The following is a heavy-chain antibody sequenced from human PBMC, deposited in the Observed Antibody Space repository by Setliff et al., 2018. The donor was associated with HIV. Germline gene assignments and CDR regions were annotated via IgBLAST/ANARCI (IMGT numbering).Heavy chain of an antibody. J-gene: IGHJ6*03. D-gene: IGHD5-12*01. Sequence: SETLSLTCSVSGGSVIKDNFYWGWIRQAPARGLEWIATLYDTGRTYYNPPLKSRVSIFVDTTKNEFSLNLRSVTAADTAVYFCVNSGYDGDYYYYYMDVWGKGTTVTVSS. CDR3: VNSGYDGDYYYYYMDV. V-gene: IGHV4-39*01. CDR1: GGSVIKDNFY. CDR2: LYDTGRT.